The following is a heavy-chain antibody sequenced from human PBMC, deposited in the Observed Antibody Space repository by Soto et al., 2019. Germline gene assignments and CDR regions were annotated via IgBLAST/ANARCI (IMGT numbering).Heavy chain of an antibody. J-gene: IGHJ6*02. CDR1: GGTFSSYA. D-gene: IGHD3-9*01. V-gene: IGHV1-69*12. Sequence: QVQLVQSGAEVKKPGSSVKVSCKASGGTFSSYAISWVRQAPGQGLEWMGGIIPIFGTANYAQKFQGRVTITADESTSTAYMELSSLRSEDTAVYYCARHNTYYDILTGYTPYYYYYGMDVWGQGTTVTVSS. CDR2: IIPIFGTA. CDR3: ARHNTYYDILTGYTPYYYYYGMDV.